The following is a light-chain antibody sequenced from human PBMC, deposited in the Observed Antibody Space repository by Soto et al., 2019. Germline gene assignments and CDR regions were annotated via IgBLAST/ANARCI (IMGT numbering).Light chain of an antibody. V-gene: IGKV1-5*01. CDR1: QSISSW. J-gene: IGKJ1*01. CDR3: QQYNAYPWT. Sequence: DIQMTQSPSTLSASVGHRVTITCRASQSISSWLAWYQQNPGKAPKLLMFDASSLDSGVPSRFSGSGSGTEFTLTISSLQPDDFATYYCQQYNAYPWTFGQGTKVDI. CDR2: DAS.